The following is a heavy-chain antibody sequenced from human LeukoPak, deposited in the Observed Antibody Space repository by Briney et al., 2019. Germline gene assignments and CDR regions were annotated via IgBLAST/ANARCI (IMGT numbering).Heavy chain of an antibody. J-gene: IGHJ4*02. CDR1: GGSISSYY. CDR2: IYYSGST. V-gene: IGHV4-59*08. Sequence: PSETLFLTCTVSGGSISSYYWSWIRQPPGKGLEWIGYIYYSGSTNYNPSLKSRVTISVDTSKNQFSLKLSSVTAADAAMYFCARQGTWIQLGHFDYWGQGILITVSS. CDR3: ARQGTWIQLGHFDY. D-gene: IGHD5-24*01.